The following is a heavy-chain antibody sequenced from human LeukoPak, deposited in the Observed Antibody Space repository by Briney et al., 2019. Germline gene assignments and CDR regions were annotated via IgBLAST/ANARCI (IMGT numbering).Heavy chain of an antibody. CDR3: AGGGFGEAYYYYYYMDV. CDR2: INQDGTEK. V-gene: IGHV3-7*03. D-gene: IGHD3-10*01. J-gene: IGHJ6*03. CDR1: GFTFTTYW. Sequence: PGGSLRLSCAASGFTFTTYWMSWVRQFPGKGLQWVANINQDGTEKYYVDSVKGRFTISRDNSKNTLYLQINSLRAEDTAVYYCAGGGFGEAYYYYYYMDVWGKGTTVTVSS.